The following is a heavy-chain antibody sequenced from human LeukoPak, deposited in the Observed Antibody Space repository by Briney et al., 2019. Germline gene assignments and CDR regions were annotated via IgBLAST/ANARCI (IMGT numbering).Heavy chain of an antibody. Sequence: SETLSLTCTVSGDSISAGNYYWSWIRQPAGKGLEWVGRAYDAGSTWHSPSLKDRVTISIDTSKNQFSVNLNSVTAADTAVYFCARIVGSEGYSSGWYDYWGPGILVTVSS. V-gene: IGHV4-61*02. D-gene: IGHD6-19*01. CDR3: ARIVGSEGYSSGWYDY. CDR1: GDSISAGNYY. J-gene: IGHJ4*02. CDR2: AYDAGST.